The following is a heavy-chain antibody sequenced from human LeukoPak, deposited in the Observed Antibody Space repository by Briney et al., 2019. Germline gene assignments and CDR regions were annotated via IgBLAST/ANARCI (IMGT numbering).Heavy chain of an antibody. CDR1: GFLLSTSGVG. J-gene: IGHJ4*02. V-gene: IGHV2-5*02. CDR2: IYWDDDK. Sequence: SGPTLVNPTQTLTLTCTFSGFLLSTSGVGVGWIRQPPGKALEWLALIYWDDDKRYSPSLKSRLTITKDTSKDQVVLTMTNMDPVDTATYYCAHDSSGYYGFDYWGQGTLVTVSS. D-gene: IGHD3-22*01. CDR3: AHDSSGYYGFDY.